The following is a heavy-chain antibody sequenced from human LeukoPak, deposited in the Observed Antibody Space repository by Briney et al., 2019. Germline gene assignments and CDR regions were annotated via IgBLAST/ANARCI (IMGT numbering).Heavy chain of an antibody. CDR3: ARDRGTIFGVGNNFDY. V-gene: IGHV4-30-4*01. Sequence: TSETPSLTCTVSGGSISSGDYYWSWIRQPPGKGLEWIGYIYYSGSTYYNPSLKSRVTISVDTSKNQFSLKLSSVTAADTAVYYCARDRGTIFGVGNNFDYWGQGTLVTVSS. J-gene: IGHJ4*02. CDR2: IYYSGST. D-gene: IGHD3-3*01. CDR1: GGSISSGDYY.